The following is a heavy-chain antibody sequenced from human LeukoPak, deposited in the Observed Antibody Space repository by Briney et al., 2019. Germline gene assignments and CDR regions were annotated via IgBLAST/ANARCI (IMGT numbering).Heavy chain of an antibody. CDR2: ISSSVRTI. J-gene: IGHJ4*02. CDR1: GFTFSSYE. Sequence: PGGSLRLSCAASGFTFSSYEMNWVRQAPGKGLGWVGYISSSVRTIYYADSVKGRFTISRDNAKNTLYPQMNSLTAEDTAVYYCARVTYYYDSSGYYYHYYFDYWGQGTLVTVSS. CDR3: ARVTYYYDSSGYYYHYYFDY. V-gene: IGHV3-48*03. D-gene: IGHD3-22*01.